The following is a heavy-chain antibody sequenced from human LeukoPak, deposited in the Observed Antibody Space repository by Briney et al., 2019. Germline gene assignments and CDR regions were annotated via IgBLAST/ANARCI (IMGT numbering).Heavy chain of an antibody. Sequence: GGSLKISCKGSGYSFTSYWIGWVRPMPGKGLEWMGIIYPGDSDTRYSPSFQGQVTISADKSISTAYLQWSSLKASDTAMYYCARLLIAAAGTVYAFDIWGQGTMVTVSS. V-gene: IGHV5-51*01. CDR2: IYPGDSDT. J-gene: IGHJ3*02. D-gene: IGHD6-13*01. CDR1: GYSFTSYW. CDR3: ARLLIAAAGTVYAFDI.